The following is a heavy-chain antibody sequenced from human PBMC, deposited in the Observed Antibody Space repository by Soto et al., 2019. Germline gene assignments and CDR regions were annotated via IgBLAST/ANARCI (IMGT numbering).Heavy chain of an antibody. D-gene: IGHD6-19*01. CDR2: VSHDGRNT. J-gene: IGHJ4*02. V-gene: IGHV3-30*18. CDR3: AKGGRQWLVPSVFNY. Sequence: VQLVESGGGVVQPGRSLRLSCAASGFTFSDYAMHWVRQAPGKGRAWVAVVSHDGRNTHYADSVKGRFTISRDTSKNTVFLEITSLRAVETAVYYCAKGGRQWLVPSVFNYRGQGALVIVSS. CDR1: GFTFSDYA.